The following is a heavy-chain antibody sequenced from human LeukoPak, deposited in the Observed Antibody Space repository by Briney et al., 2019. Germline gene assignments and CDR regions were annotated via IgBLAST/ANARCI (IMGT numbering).Heavy chain of an antibody. Sequence: SETLSLTCAVYGGSFSGYYWSWIRQPPGKGLECIGEINYSGSTNYNPSLKSRVTISVDTSKNQFSLKLTSVTAADTAVYYCARQYSKWGQGTLVTVSS. CDR1: GGSFSGYY. J-gene: IGHJ4*02. V-gene: IGHV4-34*01. CDR3: ARQYSK. CDR2: INYSGST. D-gene: IGHD6-13*01.